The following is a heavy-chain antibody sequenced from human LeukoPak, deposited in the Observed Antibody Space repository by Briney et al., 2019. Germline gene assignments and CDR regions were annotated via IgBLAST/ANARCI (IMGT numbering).Heavy chain of an antibody. V-gene: IGHV3-23*01. J-gene: IGHJ6*02. D-gene: IGHD4-17*01. Sequence: GGSLRLSCVASGFTFSSYALNWVRQTPGKGLEWVSTISGSGASTYYADAVRGRFTISRDNSRNTLQLQMNSLRAEDTAVYYCAKDRDPVVNTDYYYGMNVWGQGTTVTVSS. CDR1: GFTFSSYA. CDR2: ISGSGAST. CDR3: AKDRDPVVNTDYYYGMNV.